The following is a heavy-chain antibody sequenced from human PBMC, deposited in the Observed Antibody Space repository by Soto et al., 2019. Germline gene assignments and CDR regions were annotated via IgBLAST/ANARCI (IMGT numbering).Heavy chain of an antibody. CDR1: GGSFSGYY. CDR3: GRGSNGLLRYFGRLSGKHGFDP. Sequence: PSETLSLTCAVYGGSFSGYYWTWIRQPPGTGLEWIGEINHSGSTNYNPSLKSRVTISVDTSKNQFSLKLTSVTAADTAVYYCGRGSNGLLRYFGRLSGKHGFDPWGQGTLVTVSS. V-gene: IGHV4-34*01. J-gene: IGHJ5*02. D-gene: IGHD3-9*01. CDR2: INHSGST.